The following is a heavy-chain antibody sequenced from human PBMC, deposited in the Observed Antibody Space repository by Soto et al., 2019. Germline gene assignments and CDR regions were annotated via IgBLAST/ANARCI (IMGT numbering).Heavy chain of an antibody. V-gene: IGHV3-73*01. CDR3: TSPGYSSGWYVSYYYYGMDV. CDR2: IRSKANSYAT. D-gene: IGHD6-19*01. J-gene: IGHJ6*02. Sequence: GGSLRLSCAASGFTFSGSAMHWVRQASGKGLEWVGRIRSKANSYATAYAASVKGRFTISRDDSKNTAYLQMNSLKTEDTAVYYCTSPGYSSGWYVSYYYYGMDVWGQGTTVTVSS. CDR1: GFTFSGSA.